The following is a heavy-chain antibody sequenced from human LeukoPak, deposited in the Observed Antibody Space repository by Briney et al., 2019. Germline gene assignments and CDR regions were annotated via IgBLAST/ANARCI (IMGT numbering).Heavy chain of an antibody. D-gene: IGHD3-10*01. CDR2: IYPDESDT. CDR3: ARPVYYYGSGSYSKYAPPERNWYFDL. CDR1: GYSFSNYW. J-gene: IGHJ2*01. V-gene: IGHV5-51*01. Sequence: GESLKISCKGSGYSFSNYWIGWVRQMPGKGLEWMGIIYPDESDTRYSPSFQGQVTISADKSISTAYLQWSSLKASDTAMYYCARPVYYYGSGSYSKYAPPERNWYFDLWGRGTLVTVSS.